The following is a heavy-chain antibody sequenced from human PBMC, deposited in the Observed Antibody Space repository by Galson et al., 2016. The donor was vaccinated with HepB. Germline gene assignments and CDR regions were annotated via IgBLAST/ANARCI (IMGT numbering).Heavy chain of an antibody. CDR1: GFTVSSNY. V-gene: IGHV3-53*01. D-gene: IGHD3-9*01. J-gene: IGHJ4*02. CDR2: ISSGGST. Sequence: SLRLSCAASGFTVSSNYMSWVRQAPGKGLEWVSVISSGGSTSYADSVKGRFTISRDNSKNTLYLQMNSLRAEDTAVYYCARAGVNFDWLLYFDYWGQGTLVTVSS. CDR3: ARAGVNFDWLLYFDY.